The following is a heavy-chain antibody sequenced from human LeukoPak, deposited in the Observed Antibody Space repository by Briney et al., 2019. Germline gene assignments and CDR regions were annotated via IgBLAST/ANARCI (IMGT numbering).Heavy chain of an antibody. CDR1: GFTFNTYW. CDR2: IKHDGSET. CDR3: ARDMNPYCSGGSCPFSSGMDV. Sequence: PGGSPRLSCAASGFTFNTYWLNWVRQAPGKRLEWVANIKHDGSETDYVDSVKGRFTISRDNAKNSLFLQMNSLRAEDTAVYFCARDMNPYCSGGSCPFSSGMDVWGQGTTVTVSS. D-gene: IGHD2-15*01. V-gene: IGHV3-7*01. J-gene: IGHJ6*02.